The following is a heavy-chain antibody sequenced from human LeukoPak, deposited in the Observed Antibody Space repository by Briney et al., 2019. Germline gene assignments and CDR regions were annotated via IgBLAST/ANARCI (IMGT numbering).Heavy chain of an antibody. CDR2: ISSSSSYI. V-gene: IGHV3-21*01. CDR3: AREEDIVVVPAAYDY. CDR1: GFTVSSNY. Sequence: GGSLRLSCAASGFTVSSNYMNWVRQAPGKGLEWVSSISSSSSYIYYADSVKGRFTISRDNAKNSLYLQMNSLRAEDTAVYYCAREEDIVVVPAAYDYWGQGTLVTVSS. D-gene: IGHD2-2*01. J-gene: IGHJ4*02.